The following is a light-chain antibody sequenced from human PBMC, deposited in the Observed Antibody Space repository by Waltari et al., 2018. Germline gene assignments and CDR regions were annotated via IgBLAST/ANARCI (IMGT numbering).Light chain of an antibody. V-gene: IGKV1-33*01. CDR2: DAS. J-gene: IGKJ2*01. CDR3: QQSDT. CDR1: QDISNF. Sequence: DIQMTQSPSSLSASVGERVTITCQASQDISNFLNWYQQKPGKAPKLLIYDASNLETGVPSRFSGSGYGTDFTFSISSLQPEDIATYYCQQSDTFGQGTRLEIK.